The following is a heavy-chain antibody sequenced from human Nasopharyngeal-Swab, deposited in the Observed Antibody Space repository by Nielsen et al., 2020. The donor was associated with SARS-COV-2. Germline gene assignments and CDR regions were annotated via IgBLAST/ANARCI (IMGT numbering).Heavy chain of an antibody. CDR1: GFTFSNAW. Sequence: GESLKISCAASGFTFSNAWMSWVRQAPGKGLEWVGRIKSKTDGGTTDYAAPVKGRFTISRDDSKHTLYLQMNSLKTEDTAVYYCTTDQWVYYSSGYYNYWGQGTLVTVSS. D-gene: IGHD3-22*01. J-gene: IGHJ4*02. CDR2: IKSKTDGGTT. CDR3: TTDQWVYYSSGYYNY. V-gene: IGHV3-15*01.